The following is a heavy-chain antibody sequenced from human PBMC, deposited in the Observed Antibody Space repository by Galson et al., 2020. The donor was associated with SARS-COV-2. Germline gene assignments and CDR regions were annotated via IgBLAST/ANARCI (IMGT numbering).Heavy chain of an antibody. V-gene: IGHV4-61*02. CDR3: ARDSMATIYYYYYGMDV. CDR1: GGSISSGSYY. CDR2: IYTSGRT. J-gene: IGHJ6*02. D-gene: IGHD5-12*01. Sequence: SETLSLTCTVSGGSISSGSYYWSWIRQPAGKGLEWIGRIYTSGRTNYNPSLKSRVTISVDTSKNQFSLKLSSVTAADTAVYYCARDSMATIYYYYYGMDVWGQGTTVTVSS.